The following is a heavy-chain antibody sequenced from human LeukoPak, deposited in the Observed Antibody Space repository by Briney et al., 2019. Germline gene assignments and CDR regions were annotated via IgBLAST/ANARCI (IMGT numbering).Heavy chain of an antibody. J-gene: IGHJ4*02. V-gene: IGHV3-53*01. Sequence: GGSLRLSCEVSGFSVGTDYMTWIRQAPGKGLVWVSVIHSGGATFYADSVKGRFTISRDNSKNTLYLQLNSLRADDTAVYYCAKRCSSASCPHYYFDYWGQGTLVTVSS. CDR3: AKRCSSASCPHYYFDY. D-gene: IGHD2-2*01. CDR1: GFSVGTDY. CDR2: IHSGGAT.